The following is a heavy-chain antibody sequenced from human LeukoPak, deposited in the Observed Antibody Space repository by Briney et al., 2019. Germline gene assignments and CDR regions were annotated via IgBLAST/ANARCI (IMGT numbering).Heavy chain of an antibody. V-gene: IGHV3-74*01. Sequence: AGSLTLSCAASGFTFSSYWMHWVRQVPGKGLVWVSHINSDGSSTSYADSVKGRFTISRDNAKNTLYLQMNSLRAEDTAVYYCARDRLYGMDVWGQGSTVTVSS. J-gene: IGHJ6*02. CDR3: ARDRLYGMDV. D-gene: IGHD6-6*01. CDR2: INSDGSST. CDR1: GFTFSSYW.